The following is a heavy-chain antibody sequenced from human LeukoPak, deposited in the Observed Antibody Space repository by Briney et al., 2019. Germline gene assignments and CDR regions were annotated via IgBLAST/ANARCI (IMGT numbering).Heavy chain of an antibody. J-gene: IGHJ5*02. CDR3: ATATYDILTGRNPNRFDP. V-gene: IGHV1-24*01. Sequence: GASVKVSCKVSGYTLTELSMHWVRQAPGKGLEWMGGFDSEDGETIYAQKFQGRVTMTEDTSTDTAYMELSSLRSEDTAVYYCATATYDILTGRNPNRFDPWGQGTLVTVSS. CDR1: GYTLTELS. CDR2: FDSEDGET. D-gene: IGHD3-9*01.